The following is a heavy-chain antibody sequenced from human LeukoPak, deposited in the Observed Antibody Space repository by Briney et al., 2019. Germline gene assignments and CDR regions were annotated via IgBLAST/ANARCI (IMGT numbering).Heavy chain of an antibody. CDR1: GFTFSSYA. CDR2: ISGSGSST. V-gene: IGHV3-23*01. D-gene: IGHD5-12*01. J-gene: IGHJ5*02. Sequence: PGGSLRLSCAASGFTFSSYAMSWVRQAPGKGLEWVSAISGSGSSTYYADSVKGRFTISRDNSKNTLYLHMNSLRAEDTAVYYCAKDLYGYVSNWFDPWGQGTLVTVSS. CDR3: AKDLYGYVSNWFDP.